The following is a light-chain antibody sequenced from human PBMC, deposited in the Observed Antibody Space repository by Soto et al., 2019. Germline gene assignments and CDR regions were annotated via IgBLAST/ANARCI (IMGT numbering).Light chain of an antibody. Sequence: EIVMTQSPVTLSVSPGERATLSCRAGHSVSSNLAWYQQKPGQAPRLLIYGASTRATGIPARFTGSGSGTEFTLTISSLQFDDSAVYYCQQYNNWWTFGQGTKVDIK. CDR1: HSVSSN. V-gene: IGKV3-15*01. CDR3: QQYNNWWT. CDR2: GAS. J-gene: IGKJ1*01.